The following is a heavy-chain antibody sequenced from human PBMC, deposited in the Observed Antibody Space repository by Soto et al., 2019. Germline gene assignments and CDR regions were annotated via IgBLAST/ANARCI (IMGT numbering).Heavy chain of an antibody. CDR2: ICYSDIT. D-gene: IGHD6-13*01. Sequence: SETLSLTCIGSVGSFSSFCWTWIRQPPWKGLEWIGYICYSDITNYNPSLKSRVTISVDTTKNQFSLKLSSVTAADTAAYYCATGDYSNSWNNGHYDYWGQGALVTFSS. CDR1: VGSFSSFC. J-gene: IGHJ4*02. V-gene: IGHV4-59*01. CDR3: ATGDYSNSWNNGHYDY.